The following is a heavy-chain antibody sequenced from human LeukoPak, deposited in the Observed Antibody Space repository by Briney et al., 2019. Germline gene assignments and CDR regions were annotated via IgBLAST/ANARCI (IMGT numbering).Heavy chain of an antibody. V-gene: IGHV4-61*08. Sequence: SETLSLTCVVSGGSMSSGGYYWNWIRQPPGKGLEWIGYIYYSGSTNYNPSLKSRVTISVDTSKNQFSLKLSSVTAADTAVYYCAGRLWRRDGYNLSAFDIWGQGTMVTVSS. CDR2: IYYSGST. CDR3: AGRLWRRDGYNLSAFDI. CDR1: GGSMSSGGYY. J-gene: IGHJ3*02. D-gene: IGHD5-24*01.